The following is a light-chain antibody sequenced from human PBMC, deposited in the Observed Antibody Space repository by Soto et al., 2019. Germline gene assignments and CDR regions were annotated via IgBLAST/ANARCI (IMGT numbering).Light chain of an antibody. V-gene: IGLV2-14*01. CDR3: SSYSSSSTFYV. Sequence: QSVLTQPASVSGSAGQSITISCTGTSSDIGGFYYVSWYQHHPGKDPKLMIYQVSNRPSGVSNRFSGSKSGNTASLTISGLQAEDEADYFCSSYSSSSTFYVFGAGIKVTVL. CDR2: QVS. J-gene: IGLJ1*01. CDR1: SSDIGGFYY.